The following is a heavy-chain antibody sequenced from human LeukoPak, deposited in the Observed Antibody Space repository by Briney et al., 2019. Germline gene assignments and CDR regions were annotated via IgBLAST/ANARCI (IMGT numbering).Heavy chain of an antibody. V-gene: IGHV3-21*01. CDR1: GFTFSSYS. Sequence: GGSLRLSCAASGFTFSSYSMNWVRQAPGKGLEWVSSISSSSSYIYYADSVKGRFTISRDNAKNSLYLQMNSLRAEDTAVYYCARDRGGGHMDVWGKGTTVTISS. J-gene: IGHJ6*03. CDR3: ARDRGGGHMDV. CDR2: ISSSSSYI. D-gene: IGHD2-15*01.